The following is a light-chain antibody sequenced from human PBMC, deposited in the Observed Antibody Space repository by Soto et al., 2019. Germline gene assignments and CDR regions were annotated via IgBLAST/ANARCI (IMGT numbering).Light chain of an antibody. CDR3: QQRSSWPRT. V-gene: IGKV3-11*01. Sequence: EIVLTQSPATLSLSPGERATLSCRASQRVSIYLAWFQQKPGQPPRLLIYDTSNRATGIPARFSGTGSGTDVTLTISSLEPEDFAIYYCQQRSSWPRTFGQGTKLEFK. CDR1: QRVSIY. J-gene: IGKJ2*01. CDR2: DTS.